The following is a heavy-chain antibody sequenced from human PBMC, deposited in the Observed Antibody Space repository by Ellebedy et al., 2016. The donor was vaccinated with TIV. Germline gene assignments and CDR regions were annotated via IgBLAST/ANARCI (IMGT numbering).Heavy chain of an antibody. CDR2: ISGSGGST. CDR3: AKDRRYSYGYGGARYYYGMDV. CDR1: GFTFSSYA. D-gene: IGHD5-18*01. V-gene: IGHV3-23*01. J-gene: IGHJ6*02. Sequence: GESLKISCAASGFTFSSYAMSWVRQAPGKGLEWVSAISGSGGSTYYADSVKGRFTISRDNSKNTLYLQMNSLRAEDTAVYYCAKDRRYSYGYGGARYYYGMDVWGQGTTVTVSS.